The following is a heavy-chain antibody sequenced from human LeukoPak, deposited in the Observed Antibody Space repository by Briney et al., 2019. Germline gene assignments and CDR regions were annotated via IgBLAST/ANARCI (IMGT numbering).Heavy chain of an antibody. J-gene: IGHJ4*02. D-gene: IGHD2-2*01. CDR1: GFTFSNYS. Sequence: GGSLRLSCAASGFTFSNYSMSWVRQAPGQGLEWVSIISGCGTYYADPLKCRFTISRDNSKNTLYLQMNSLRADDTAMYYCAKDYINGGNCRSIGCYPFDYWGRGTLVTVSS. CDR3: AKDYINGGNCRSIGCYPFDY. CDR2: ISGCGT. V-gene: IGHV3-23*01.